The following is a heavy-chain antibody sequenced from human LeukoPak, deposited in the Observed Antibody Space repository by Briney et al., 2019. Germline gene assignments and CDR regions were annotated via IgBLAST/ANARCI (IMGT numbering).Heavy chain of an antibody. CDR3: ARFNYYDSSGYYQTFDY. CDR2: FYYSRNT. Sequence: SDTLSLTCTVSGGSISSSSYYWGWRRQPPGKGLEWVGSFYYSRNTYDNPSLKSRVTISEDMPKNQFSLKLSSVTAADTAVYYCARFNYYDSSGYYQTFDYWGQGTLVTVSS. V-gene: IGHV4-39*01. D-gene: IGHD3-22*01. CDR1: GGSISSSSYY. J-gene: IGHJ4*02.